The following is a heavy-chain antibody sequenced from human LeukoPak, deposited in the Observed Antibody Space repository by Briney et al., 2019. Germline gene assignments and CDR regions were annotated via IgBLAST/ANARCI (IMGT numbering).Heavy chain of an antibody. D-gene: IGHD3-22*01. Sequence: GASLKISCTGSGYSFTSYWIGWVRQMPGKGLEWMGIIYPGDSDTRYSPSFQGQVTISADKSISTAYLQWSSLKASDTAMYYCARQPYYYDSSGPIDYWGQGTLVTVSS. J-gene: IGHJ4*02. CDR3: ARQPYYYDSSGPIDY. V-gene: IGHV5-51*01. CDR1: GYSFTSYW. CDR2: IYPGDSDT.